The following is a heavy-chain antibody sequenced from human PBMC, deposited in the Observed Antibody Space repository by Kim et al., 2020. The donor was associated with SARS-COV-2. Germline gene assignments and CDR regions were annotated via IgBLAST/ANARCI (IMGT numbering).Heavy chain of an antibody. CDR2: ISWDGGSK. D-gene: IGHD5-18*01. CDR3: AKRLVVYGYYSLSYYYFG. V-gene: IGHV3-43*01. Sequence: GGSLRLSCAASGFTFDHYTMHWVRQAPGKGLEWVSLISWDGGSKYYADSVKGRFTISRDNPKNSLYLQMNSLTTEDTAFYYCAKRLVVYGYYSLSYYYFG. CDR1: GFTFDHYT. J-gene: IGHJ6*01.